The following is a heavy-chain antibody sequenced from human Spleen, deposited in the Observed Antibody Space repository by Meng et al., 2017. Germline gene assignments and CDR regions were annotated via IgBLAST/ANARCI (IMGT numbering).Heavy chain of an antibody. CDR2: INHSGST. CDR1: GGSFSGYY. Sequence: GSLRLSCAVYGGSFSGYYWNWIRQPPGKGLEWIGEINHSGSTNYNPSLKSRVTISVDTSKNQFSLKLSSVTAADTAVYYCARENRYYYGSGVYYFDYWGQGTLVTVSS. J-gene: IGHJ4*02. V-gene: IGHV4-34*01. D-gene: IGHD3-10*01. CDR3: ARENRYYYGSGVYYFDY.